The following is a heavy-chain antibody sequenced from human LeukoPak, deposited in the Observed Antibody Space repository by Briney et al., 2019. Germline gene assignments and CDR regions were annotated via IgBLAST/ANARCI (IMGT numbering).Heavy chain of an antibody. Sequence: GGSLRLSCAASGFTFSSYAMSWVRQAPGKGLEWVSPISGSGGSTYYADSVKGRFTISRDNSKNTLYLQMNSLRAEDTAVYYCVKRWRAVVAAYYFDYGGQGTLVTVSS. CDR1: GFTFSSYA. J-gene: IGHJ4*02. CDR3: VKRWRAVVAAYYFDY. V-gene: IGHV3-23*01. CDR2: ISGSGGST. D-gene: IGHD2-15*01.